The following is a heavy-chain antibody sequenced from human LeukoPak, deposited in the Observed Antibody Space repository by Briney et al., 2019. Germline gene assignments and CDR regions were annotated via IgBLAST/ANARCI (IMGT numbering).Heavy chain of an antibody. CDR3: AGTNFFGSGPLY. CDR1: GGSFSGYY. D-gene: IGHD3-10*01. Sequence: SETLSLTCAVYGGSFSGYYWSWFRQPPGKGLEWIGEINHSGSTNYNPSLSLKSRVTISLDTSKNQFSLMLNSVTAADTAVHYCAGTNFFGSGPLYWGQGILVPVSS. V-gene: IGHV4-34*01. CDR2: INHSGST. J-gene: IGHJ4*02.